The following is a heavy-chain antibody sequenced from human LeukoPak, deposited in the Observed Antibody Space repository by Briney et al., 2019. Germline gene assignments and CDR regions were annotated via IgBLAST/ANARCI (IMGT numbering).Heavy chain of an antibody. CDR3: ARGKRVTTIRYFDY. Sequence: SETLSLTCAVYGGSFSGYYWSWIRQPPGKGLEWIGEINHSGSTNYNPSLKSRVTISVDTSKNQFPLKLSSVTAADTAVYYCARGKRVTTIRYFDYWGQGTLVTVSS. CDR1: GGSFSGYY. D-gene: IGHD4-11*01. CDR2: INHSGST. V-gene: IGHV4-34*01. J-gene: IGHJ4*02.